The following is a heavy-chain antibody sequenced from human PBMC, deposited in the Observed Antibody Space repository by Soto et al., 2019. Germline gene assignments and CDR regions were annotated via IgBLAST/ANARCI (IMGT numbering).Heavy chain of an antibody. V-gene: IGHV4-34*01. Sequence: SETLSLTCAVYGGSFSGYYWTWIRQPPGKGLEWIGEITHGGSTRYNPSLQSRVTISVDTSKNQFSLSLSSMTAADTAVYYCARVREGYSYGFQYWGQGTLVPVSS. D-gene: IGHD5-18*01. CDR2: ITHGGST. CDR1: GGSFSGYY. CDR3: ARVREGYSYGFQY. J-gene: IGHJ1*01.